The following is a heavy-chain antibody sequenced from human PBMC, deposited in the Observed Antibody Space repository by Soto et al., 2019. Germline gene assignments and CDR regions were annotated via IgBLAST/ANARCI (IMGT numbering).Heavy chain of an antibody. J-gene: IGHJ3*02. CDR3: ARSVWELHAFDI. D-gene: IGHD1-26*01. Sequence: SETLSLTCTVSGGSINSYYWNWIRQTPGKGLEWIGSTPYSGRAKYNPSLHSRVTISVDTSKIQFSLTLNSVTAADTAVYYCARSVWELHAFDIWGQGTKVT. V-gene: IGHV4-59*01. CDR2: TPYSGRA. CDR1: GGSINSYY.